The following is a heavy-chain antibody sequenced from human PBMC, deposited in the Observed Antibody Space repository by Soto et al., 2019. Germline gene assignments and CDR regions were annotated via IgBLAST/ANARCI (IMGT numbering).Heavy chain of an antibody. Sequence: SETLSLTCTVSGGSISSYYWSWIRQPPGKGLEWIGYIYYSGSTNYNPSLKSRVTISVDTSKNQFSLKLSSVTAADTAVYYCARSYGEQSDDAFDIWGQGTMVTVSS. J-gene: IGHJ3*02. CDR2: IYYSGST. D-gene: IGHD4-17*01. CDR3: ARSYGEQSDDAFDI. CDR1: GGSISSYY. V-gene: IGHV4-59*08.